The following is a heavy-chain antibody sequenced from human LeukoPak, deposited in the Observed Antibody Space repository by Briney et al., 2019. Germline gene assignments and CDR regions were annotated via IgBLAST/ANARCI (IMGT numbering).Heavy chain of an antibody. D-gene: IGHD6-19*01. J-gene: IGHJ4*02. CDR1: GGSISSYY. CDR3: ARRFPRSRSGTNRFFDF. V-gene: IGHV4-59*08. CDR2: MYYSGST. Sequence: SETLSLTFTVSGGSISSYYWSWIRQPPGKGLEWIGYMYYSGSTNYNPSLKSRVTISVDTSKNQFSLKLSSVTAADTAVYYCARRFPRSRSGTNRFFDFWGQGTLVTVSS.